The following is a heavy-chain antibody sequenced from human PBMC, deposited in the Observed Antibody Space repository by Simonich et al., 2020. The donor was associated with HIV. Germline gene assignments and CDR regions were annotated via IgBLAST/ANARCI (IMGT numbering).Heavy chain of an antibody. CDR1: GYTFTNYG. Sequence: QVQLMQSGAEVKKPGASVKVSCKASGYTFTNYGISWVRQAPGQGLEWMGWISTYNSVTNYTQKFQGRVTMTTDTSTSTAYMELRSLRFDDTAVYYCASTSGVWFGEGWYFDLWGRGTLVTVSS. CDR2: ISTYNSVT. CDR3: ASTSGVWFGEGWYFDL. V-gene: IGHV1-18*01. J-gene: IGHJ2*01. D-gene: IGHD3-10*01.